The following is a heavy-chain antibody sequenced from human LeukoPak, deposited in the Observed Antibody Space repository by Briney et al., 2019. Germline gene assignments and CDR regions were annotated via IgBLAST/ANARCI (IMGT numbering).Heavy chain of an antibody. CDR1: GFTFSSYA. Sequence: GRSLRLSCAASGFTFSSYAMHWVRQAPGKGLEWVAFIRYDGSNKYYADSVKGRFTISRDNSKNTLYLQMNSLRAEDTAVYYCAKGLRFSYYYYYMDVWGKGTTVTVSS. D-gene: IGHD3-3*01. CDR2: IRYDGSNK. V-gene: IGHV3-30*02. J-gene: IGHJ6*03. CDR3: AKGLRFSYYYYYMDV.